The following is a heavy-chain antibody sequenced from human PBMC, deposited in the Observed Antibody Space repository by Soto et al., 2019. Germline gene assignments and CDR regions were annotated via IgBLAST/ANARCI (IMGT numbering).Heavy chain of an antibody. CDR1: GFTFSTYT. Sequence: GGSLRLSCAASGFTFSTYTMSWVRRAPGKGLEWVSAISGSGASPSYADSVKGRFTISRDNSRDTLYLQMNSLRGEDTAVYYCAKDLYASDAFDIWGQGTMVTVSS. J-gene: IGHJ3*02. D-gene: IGHD2-2*01. CDR2: ISGSGASP. V-gene: IGHV3-23*01. CDR3: AKDLYASDAFDI.